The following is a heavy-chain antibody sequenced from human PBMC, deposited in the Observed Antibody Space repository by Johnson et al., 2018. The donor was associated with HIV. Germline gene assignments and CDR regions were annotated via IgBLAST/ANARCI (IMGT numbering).Heavy chain of an antibody. CDR1: GFSFSSYW. D-gene: IGHD1-20*01. CDR2: ISGSGGST. Sequence: VQLVESGGGLVQPGGCLRLSCAASGFSFSSYWMTWVRQAPGKGLEWVSAISGSGGSTYYADSVKGRFTISRDNSKNTLYLQMNSLRAEDAAVYYCATDIMAVSYNWIAVDIWGQGTMVTVSS. J-gene: IGHJ3*02. CDR3: ATDIMAVSYNWIAVDI. V-gene: IGHV3-23*04.